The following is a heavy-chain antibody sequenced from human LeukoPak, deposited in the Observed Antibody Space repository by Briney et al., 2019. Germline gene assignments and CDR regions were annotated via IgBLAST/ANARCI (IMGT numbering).Heavy chain of an antibody. J-gene: IGHJ4*02. CDR1: GGSFSSYS. D-gene: IGHD1-14*01. CDR2: INHSGGA. V-gene: IGHV4-34*01. CDR3: ARIDPGLGWAFDF. Sequence: SETLSLTCTVSGGSFSSYSWSWVRQPSEKGLGSFGEINHSGGANYSPSLQSRVTISIVTSKNQLSLTLNSVTAADTSVYYCARIDPGLGWAFDFWGQGTLVTVSS.